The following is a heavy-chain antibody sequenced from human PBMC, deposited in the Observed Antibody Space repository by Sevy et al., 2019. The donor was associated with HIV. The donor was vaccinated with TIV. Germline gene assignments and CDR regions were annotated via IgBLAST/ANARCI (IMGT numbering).Heavy chain of an antibody. Sequence: GGSLRLSCAASGFAFSPYSMNWFRQTPGKGLEWLSYISGSSGTIYYADSVKGRFTISRDNAKNSLYLQMNSLRAEDTAVYYCARVWGDSGSRLDYWGQGNLVTVSS. CDR3: ARVWGDSGSRLDY. D-gene: IGHD2-21*01. V-gene: IGHV3-48*01. J-gene: IGHJ4*02. CDR2: ISGSSGTI. CDR1: GFAFSPYS.